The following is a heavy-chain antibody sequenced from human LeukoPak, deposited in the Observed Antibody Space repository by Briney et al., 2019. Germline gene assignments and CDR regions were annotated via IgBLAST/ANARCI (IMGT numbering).Heavy chain of an antibody. D-gene: IGHD2-15*01. V-gene: IGHV1-69*13. J-gene: IGHJ4*02. CDR1: GGTFSSYA. Sequence: GASVKVSCKASGGTFSSYAISWVRQAPGQGLEWMGGIIPIFGTANYAQKFQGRVTITADESTSTAYMELSSLRSEDTAVYYCARDPSPGDIVPSDDYWGQGTLVTVSS. CDR3: ARDPSPGDIVPSDDY. CDR2: IIPIFGTA.